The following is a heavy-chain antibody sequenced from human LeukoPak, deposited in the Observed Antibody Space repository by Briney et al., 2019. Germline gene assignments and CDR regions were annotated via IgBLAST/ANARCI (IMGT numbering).Heavy chain of an antibody. J-gene: IGHJ4*02. D-gene: IGHD5-24*01. CDR1: GYTFTSYD. CDR2: MNPNSGDT. Sequence: ASVKVSCKASGYTFTSYDINWVRQATGQGLEWMGWMNPNSGDTGYAQKFQGRVTMTRNTSISTAYMELSSLRSEDTAVYYCARSFRGRWLQSISYWGQGTLVTVSS. V-gene: IGHV1-8*01. CDR3: ARSFRGRWLQSISY.